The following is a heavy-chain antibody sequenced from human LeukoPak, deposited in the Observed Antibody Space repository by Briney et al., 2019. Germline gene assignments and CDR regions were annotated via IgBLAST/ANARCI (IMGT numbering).Heavy chain of an antibody. V-gene: IGHV1-24*01. Sequence: ASVKVSCKVSGYTLTELSMHWVRQAPGKGLEWMGGFDPEDGETIYAQKFQGRVTMTEDTSTDTAYMEPSSLRSEDTAVYYCATEGGGSGSFDYWGQGTLVTVSS. D-gene: IGHD3-10*01. CDR1: GYTLTELS. J-gene: IGHJ4*02. CDR3: ATEGGGSGSFDY. CDR2: FDPEDGET.